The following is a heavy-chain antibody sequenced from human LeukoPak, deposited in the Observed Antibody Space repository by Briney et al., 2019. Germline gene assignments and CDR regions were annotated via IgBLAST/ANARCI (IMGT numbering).Heavy chain of an antibody. J-gene: IGHJ4*02. D-gene: IGHD3-10*01. CDR2: IRYDGSNK. CDR1: GFTFSSYG. CDR3: ASNRFGELSFDY. V-gene: IGHV3-30*02. Sequence: GGSLRLSCAASGFTFSSYGMHWVRQAPGKGLEWVAFIRYDGSNKYYADSVKGRFTISRDNSKNSLYLQMNSLRAEDTAVYYCASNRFGELSFDYWGQGTLVTVSS.